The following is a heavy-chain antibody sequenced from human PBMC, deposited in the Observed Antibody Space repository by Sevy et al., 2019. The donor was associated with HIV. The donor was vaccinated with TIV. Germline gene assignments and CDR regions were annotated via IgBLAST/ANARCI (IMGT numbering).Heavy chain of an antibody. CDR1: GYTFSSFF. J-gene: IGHJ6*02. Sequence: ASVKVSCKASGYTFSSFFMHWVRQAPGQGLEWMGIINPSGGNTHYAEKFQDRVTMTRDTSTSTDFMELSSLRSDDTAVYYCVRAVTNTISGVLIIVPNAYGMDIWGQGTTVTVSS. V-gene: IGHV1-46*03. CDR3: VRAVTNTISGVLIIVPNAYGMDI. D-gene: IGHD3-3*01. CDR2: INPSGGNT.